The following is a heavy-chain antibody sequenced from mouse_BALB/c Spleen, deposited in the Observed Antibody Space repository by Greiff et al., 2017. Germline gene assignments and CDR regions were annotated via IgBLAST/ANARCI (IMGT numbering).Heavy chain of an antibody. J-gene: IGHJ3*01. CDR1: GFTFSSYA. CDR3: ARQDDSSFAY. Sequence: DVMLVESGGGLVKPGGSLKLSCAASGFTFSSYAMSWVRQTPEKRLEWVATISSGGSYTYYPDSVKGRFTISRDNAKNTLYLQMSSLRSEDTAMYYCARQDDSSFAYWGQGTLVTVSA. CDR2: ISSGGSYT. D-gene: IGHD2-4*01. V-gene: IGHV5-9-3*01.